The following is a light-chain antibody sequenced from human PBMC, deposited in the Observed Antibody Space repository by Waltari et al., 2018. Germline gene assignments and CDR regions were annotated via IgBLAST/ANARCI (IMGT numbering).Light chain of an antibody. Sequence: EAVLTQSPDTLSLSPGERATLSCRASRSVSGYLAWYQQKPGQAPRLLIYDASYRATGIPVRFRGSGSGTDFTLTITSLEPEDFAVYYCQQHDTWPLTFGGGTKVEIK. V-gene: IGKV3-11*01. CDR2: DAS. CDR3: QQHDTWPLT. J-gene: IGKJ4*01. CDR1: RSVSGY.